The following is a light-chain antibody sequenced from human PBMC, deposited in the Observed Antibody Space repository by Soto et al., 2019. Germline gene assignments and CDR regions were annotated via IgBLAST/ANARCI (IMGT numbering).Light chain of an antibody. V-gene: IGKV1-39*01. Sequence: DIQMTQSPSSLSASVGDRVTVTCRASQSISSYLNWYQQKPGKAPKLLIYAASILQTGVPSRFSGSGSGTDFTLTISSLRPEDFATYYCQQSYSSPYTFGQGTKVDIK. CDR3: QQSYSSPYT. J-gene: IGKJ2*01. CDR1: QSISSY. CDR2: AAS.